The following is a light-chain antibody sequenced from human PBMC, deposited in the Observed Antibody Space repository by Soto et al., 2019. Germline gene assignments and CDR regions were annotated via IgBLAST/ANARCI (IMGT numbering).Light chain of an antibody. V-gene: IGKV2-40*01. CDR3: MQRKEFPGT. Sequence: DIVMTQTPLSLPVTPGEPASISCRSSQTLLDSDDGNTYLDWYLQKPGQSPQLLIYGISSRASGVPDRFSGSGSGTDFTLKISRVEAGDVGGFYCMQRKEFPGTFGQGTKGEIK. J-gene: IGKJ1*01. CDR1: QTLLDSDDGNTY. CDR2: GIS.